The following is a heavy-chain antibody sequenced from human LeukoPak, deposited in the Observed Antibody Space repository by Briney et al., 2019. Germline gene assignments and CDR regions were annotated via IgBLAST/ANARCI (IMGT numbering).Heavy chain of an antibody. CDR1: GFTFSSYA. CDR3: AKEGPPNYYDRSGYPNWFDP. D-gene: IGHD3-22*01. Sequence: GGSLRLSCAASGFTFSSYAMSWVRQAPGKGLEWVSAISGSGGSTYYADSVKGRFTISRDYSKNTLYLQMNSLRAEDTAVYYCAKEGPPNYYDRSGYPNWFDPWGQGTLVTVSS. V-gene: IGHV3-23*01. J-gene: IGHJ5*02. CDR2: ISGSGGST.